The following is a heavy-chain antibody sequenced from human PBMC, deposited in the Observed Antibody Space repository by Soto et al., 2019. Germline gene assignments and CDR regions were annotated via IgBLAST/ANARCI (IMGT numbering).Heavy chain of an antibody. CDR1: GFTFSSYA. J-gene: IGHJ5*02. CDR2: ISGSGGST. Sequence: GGSLRLSCAASGFTFSSYAMSWVRQAPGKGLEWVSAISGSGGSTYYADSVKGRFTISRDNSKNTLYLQMNSLRAEDTAVYYCAKDKGEIVVVPAAMLLDPGGQGTLVTVSS. D-gene: IGHD2-2*01. V-gene: IGHV3-23*01. CDR3: AKDKGEIVVVPAAMLLDP.